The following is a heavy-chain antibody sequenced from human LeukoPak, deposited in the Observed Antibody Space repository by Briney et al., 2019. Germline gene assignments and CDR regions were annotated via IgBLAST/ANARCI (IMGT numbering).Heavy chain of an antibody. CDR3: ARGNYDFWSTYYFDY. D-gene: IGHD3-3*01. Sequence: PSQTLSLTCGVSGGSISSGGYSWSWIRQPPGKGLEWIGYIYHSGSTYYNPSLKSRVTISVDRSKNQFSLKLSSVTAADTAVYYCARGNYDFWSTYYFDYWGQGTLVTVSS. V-gene: IGHV4-30-2*01. J-gene: IGHJ4*02. CDR2: IYHSGST. CDR1: GGSISSGGYS.